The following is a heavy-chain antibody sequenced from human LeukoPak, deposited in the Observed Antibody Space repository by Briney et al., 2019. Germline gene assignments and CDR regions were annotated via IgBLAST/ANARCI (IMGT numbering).Heavy chain of an antibody. D-gene: IGHD3-3*01. CDR2: INPNSGGT. J-gene: IGHJ4*02. CDR1: GYTFTGYY. V-gene: IGHV1-2*02. Sequence: ASVKVSCKASGYTFTGYYMHWVRQAPGQGIEWMGWINPNSGGTNYAQKLQGRVTMTTDTSTSTAYMELRSLRSDDTAVYYCARDLGMYYDFWSGVIKDYYFDYWGQGTLVTVSS. CDR3: ARDLGMYYDFWSGVIKDYYFDY.